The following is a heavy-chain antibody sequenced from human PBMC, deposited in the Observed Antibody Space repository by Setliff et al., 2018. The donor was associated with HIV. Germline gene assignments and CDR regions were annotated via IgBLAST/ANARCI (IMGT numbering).Heavy chain of an antibody. CDR2: IKSERDGGTK. CDR3: GRVGGAAEPYYYFMDV. J-gene: IGHJ6*03. V-gene: IGHV3-15*07. Sequence: GGSLRLSCAASGFTFNKVWMNWVRQAPGKGLEWIGRIKSERDGGTKDYAAPVKGRFTISVDSSKSSVYLQMDSLKTEDTAVYYCGRVGGAAEPYYYFMDVWGKGTTVTVSS. D-gene: IGHD2-15*01. CDR1: GFTFNKVW.